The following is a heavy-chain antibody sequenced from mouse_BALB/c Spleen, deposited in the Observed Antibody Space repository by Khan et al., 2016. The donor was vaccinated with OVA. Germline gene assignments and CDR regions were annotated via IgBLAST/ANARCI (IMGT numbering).Heavy chain of an antibody. CDR3: ADHLTGSFAY. Sequence: EVELVESGGDLVKPGGSLKLSCAASGFTFSSYSMSWVRQTPDKRLEWVGSISSGGDYTYYPDSVKGRLTISSDNTKDTLYMQVSDLKSEGKAMYYCADHLTGSFAYWGQGTLVTVSA. CDR1: GFTFSSYS. V-gene: IGHV5-6*01. CDR2: ISSGGDYT. D-gene: IGHD4-1*01. J-gene: IGHJ3*01.